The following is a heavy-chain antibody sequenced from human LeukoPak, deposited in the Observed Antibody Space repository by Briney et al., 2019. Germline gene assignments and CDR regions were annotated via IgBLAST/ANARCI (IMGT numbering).Heavy chain of an antibody. V-gene: IGHV4-4*02. D-gene: IGHD3-3*01. Sequence: ASETLSLTCVVSGASIDSDNWWSWVRQPPGKGLEWIGNIYYSGSTYYNASLKSRVTISVDTSKNHFSLKLSSVTAADTAVYYCASFLTTYDLKIDYWGQGTLVTVSS. CDR3: ASFLTTYDLKIDY. CDR2: IYYSGST. J-gene: IGHJ4*02. CDR1: GASIDSDNW.